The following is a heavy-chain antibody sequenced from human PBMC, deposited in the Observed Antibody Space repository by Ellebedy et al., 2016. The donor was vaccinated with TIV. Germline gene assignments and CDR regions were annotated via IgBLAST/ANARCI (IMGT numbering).Heavy chain of an antibody. D-gene: IGHD5-24*01. V-gene: IGHV1-24*01. Sequence: ASVKVSCXVSGYTLTELSMHWVRQAPGKGLEWMGGFDPEDGETIYAQKFQGRVTMTEDTSTDTAYMELSSLRSEDTAVYYCATDSWMAVTESFDYWGQGTLVTVSS. CDR2: FDPEDGET. J-gene: IGHJ4*02. CDR1: GYTLTELS. CDR3: ATDSWMAVTESFDY.